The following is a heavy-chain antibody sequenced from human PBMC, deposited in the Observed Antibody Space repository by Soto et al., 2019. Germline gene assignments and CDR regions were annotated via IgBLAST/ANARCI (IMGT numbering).Heavy chain of an antibody. J-gene: IGHJ5*02. V-gene: IGHV3-23*01. CDR3: AKWSGFGDA. CDR1: GFTLSSNS. Sequence: GGSLRLSCAASGFTLSSNSMAWVRQAPGKRLQWVSGISNDGSATFYIDSVRGRFTISRDTSTNTLYLQMDSLRVEDTAVYFCAKWSGFGDAWGQGTLVTVSS. CDR2: ISNDGSAT. D-gene: IGHD3-10*01.